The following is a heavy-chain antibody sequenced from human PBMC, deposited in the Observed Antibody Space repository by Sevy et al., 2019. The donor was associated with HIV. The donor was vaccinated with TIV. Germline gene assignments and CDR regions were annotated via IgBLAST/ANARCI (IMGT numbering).Heavy chain of an antibody. Sequence: GGSLRLSCAVSEFTLSGNAMIWVRQAPGKGLEWVSGISGTAGNTYYADSGKGRFTIFRDNSKSTLYLQMNSLRAEDTAVYYCAGETSVGYTRSHYYYAMDVWGQGTTVTVSS. J-gene: IGHJ6*02. D-gene: IGHD3-16*02. CDR3: AGETSVGYTRSHYYYAMDV. CDR1: EFTLSGNA. CDR2: ISGTAGNT. V-gene: IGHV3-23*01.